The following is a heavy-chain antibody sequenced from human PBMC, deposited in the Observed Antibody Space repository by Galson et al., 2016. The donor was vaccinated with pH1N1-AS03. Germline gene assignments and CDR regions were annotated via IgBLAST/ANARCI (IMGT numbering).Heavy chain of an antibody. CDR1: GYTFISYV. Sequence: SVKVSCKASGYTFISYVMHWGRQAPGQRLEWMGWINAGNGNTTYSQSFQGRVTIARDTSASKAYMELSSLRSEDTAVYYCARGRGSYGMDVWGQGTTVTVSS. CDR2: INAGNGNT. D-gene: IGHD1-26*01. CDR3: ARGRGSYGMDV. V-gene: IGHV1-3*01. J-gene: IGHJ6*02.